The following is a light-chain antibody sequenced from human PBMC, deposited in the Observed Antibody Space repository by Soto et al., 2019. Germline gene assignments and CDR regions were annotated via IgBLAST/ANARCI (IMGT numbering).Light chain of an antibody. CDR1: QNISPW. J-gene: IGKJ1*01. CDR3: HQYHSSSST. Sequence: DIQMTQSPSTLSASVGDRVTIACRASQNISPWLAWYQQKPGKAPKLLIYGASSLERGVPSRFSGSGSGTDFTLTISGLQLDDFATYYCHQYHSSSSTFGQGTKVDIK. V-gene: IGKV1-5*01. CDR2: GAS.